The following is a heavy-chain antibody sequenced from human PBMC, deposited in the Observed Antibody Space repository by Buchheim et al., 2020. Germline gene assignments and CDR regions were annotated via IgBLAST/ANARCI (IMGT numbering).Heavy chain of an antibody. Sequence: QVQLVQSGAEVRKPGASVKVSCKASGYTFTTYNIHWVRQAPGQGLEWMGIITPNGGRRTYAQRFQGRVTMTRDTSTSTVYMELSSLRSEDTAVYYCARDRAMFGVVNAGGGKFFDFWGQGTL. D-gene: IGHD3-3*01. J-gene: IGHJ4*02. CDR3: ARDRAMFGVVNAGGGKFFDF. CDR2: ITPNGGRR. V-gene: IGHV1-46*03. CDR1: GYTFTTYN.